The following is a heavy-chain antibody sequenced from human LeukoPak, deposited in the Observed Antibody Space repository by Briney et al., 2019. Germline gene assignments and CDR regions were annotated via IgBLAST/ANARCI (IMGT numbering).Heavy chain of an antibody. D-gene: IGHD3-9*01. J-gene: IGHJ3*02. CDR3: AKENTYYDILTGNDAFDI. CDR1: GFTFDDYA. V-gene: IGHV3-9*01. CDR2: ISWNSGSI. Sequence: GGSLRLSCAASGFTFDDYAMHWVRQAPGKGLEWVSGISWNSGSIGYADSVKGRFTISRDNAKNSLYLQMNSLRAEDTALYHCAKENTYYDILTGNDAFDIWGQGTMVTVSS.